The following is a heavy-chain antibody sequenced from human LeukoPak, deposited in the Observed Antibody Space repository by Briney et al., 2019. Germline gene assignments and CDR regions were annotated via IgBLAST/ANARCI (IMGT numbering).Heavy chain of an antibody. J-gene: IGHJ4*02. D-gene: IGHD5-18*01. CDR3: ARARGYSYGPFDY. Sequence: GGSLRLSCAASAFIFSHYGMHWVRQVPGKGLEWVAVIWANGNDKYYIDSVKGRFTVSRDNYKNTLYLQMDSLRAEDTAVYYCARARGYSYGPFDYWGQGTLVTVSS. CDR1: AFIFSHYG. V-gene: IGHV3-33*01. CDR2: IWANGNDK.